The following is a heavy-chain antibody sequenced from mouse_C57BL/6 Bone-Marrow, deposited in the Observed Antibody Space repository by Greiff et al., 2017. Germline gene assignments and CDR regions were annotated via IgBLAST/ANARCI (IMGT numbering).Heavy chain of an antibody. CDR3: ARQRGGRGSMDD. CDR2: ISNGGGST. J-gene: IGHJ4*01. V-gene: IGHV5-12*01. D-gene: IGHD1-1*01. CDR1: GFTFSDYY. Sequence: DVKLVESGGGLVQPGGSLKLSCAASGFTFSDYYMYWVRQIPEKRLEWVAYISNGGGSTYYPDTVQGRFTISRDNAKTTLYLQMSRLKSEDTALYYCARQRGGRGSMDDWGQGTSVTVSS.